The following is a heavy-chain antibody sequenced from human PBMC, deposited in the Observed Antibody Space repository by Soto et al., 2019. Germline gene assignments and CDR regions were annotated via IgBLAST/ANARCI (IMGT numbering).Heavy chain of an antibody. Sequence: SDTLSLTCTVSGDSISNYYWSWIGRPPGKGLEWIGYIYYSGSTYYNPSLKSRVTISVDTSKNQFSLKLSSVTAADTAVYYCARHNGPLYVGYYYDMDVWGQGTTVTVSS. CDR2: IYYSGST. D-gene: IGHD3-16*01. CDR1: GDSISNYY. V-gene: IGHV4-59*08. CDR3: ARHNGPLYVGYYYDMDV. J-gene: IGHJ6*02.